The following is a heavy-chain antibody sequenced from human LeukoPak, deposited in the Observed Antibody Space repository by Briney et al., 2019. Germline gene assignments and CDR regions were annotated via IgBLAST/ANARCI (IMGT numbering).Heavy chain of an antibody. Sequence: ASVKVSCKASGYTFTSYYMHWVRQAPGQGLEWMGIINPSGGSTSYAQKFQGRVTMTRDTSTSTVYMELSSLRSEDTAVYYCASAPLTQQLDLRYYYYGMDVWGQGTTVTVSS. CDR3: ASAPLTQQLDLRYYYYGMDV. CDR2: INPSGGST. CDR1: GYTFTSYY. J-gene: IGHJ6*02. V-gene: IGHV1-46*01. D-gene: IGHD6-13*01.